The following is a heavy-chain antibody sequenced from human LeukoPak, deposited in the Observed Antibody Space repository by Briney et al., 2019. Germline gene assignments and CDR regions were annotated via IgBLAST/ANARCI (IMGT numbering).Heavy chain of an antibody. CDR3: ARGEAVLDY. D-gene: IGHD6-19*01. V-gene: IGHV4-30-2*01. CDR1: GGSISSGGYS. CDR2: IYHSGST. J-gene: IGHJ4*02. Sequence: PSQTLSLTCAVSGGSISSGGYSWSWIRQPPGKGLEWIGYIYHSGSTYYNPSLKSRVTISVDRSKNQFSLKLSSVTAADTAVYYCARGEAVLDYWGQGTLVTVSS.